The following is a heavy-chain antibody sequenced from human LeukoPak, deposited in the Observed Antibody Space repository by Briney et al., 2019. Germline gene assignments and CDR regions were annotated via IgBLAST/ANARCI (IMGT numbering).Heavy chain of an antibody. CDR2: IRSKANNYAT. CDR3: VTTDYVTY. Sequence: GGSLRLSCAASGFTFSGSTMHWVRQASGKGLEWVGRIRSKANNYATAYTGSVKGRFTISRDDAKNTAYLQMNSLKAVDTALYYCVTTDYVTYWGQGILVTVSS. D-gene: IGHD3-9*01. CDR1: GFTFSGST. V-gene: IGHV3-73*01. J-gene: IGHJ4*02.